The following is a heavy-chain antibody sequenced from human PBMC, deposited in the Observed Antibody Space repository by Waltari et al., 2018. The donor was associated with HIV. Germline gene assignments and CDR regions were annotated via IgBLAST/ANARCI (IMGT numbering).Heavy chain of an antibody. CDR2: INSDGDSS. Sequence: EVQLLESGGKLVPPGGSLRLSCEVTGFTFSNYFMSWVRQAPGKGLQWVAGINSDGDSSFYVDSLKGRATVSSDNAKNTMLCEVTNLKVEHTATYYCARAVRVVAGALRFFDYWGRGTLVAVS. V-gene: IGHV3-7*03. CDR1: GFTFSNYF. J-gene: IGHJ4*02. CDR3: ARAVRVVAGALRFFDY. D-gene: IGHD3-22*01.